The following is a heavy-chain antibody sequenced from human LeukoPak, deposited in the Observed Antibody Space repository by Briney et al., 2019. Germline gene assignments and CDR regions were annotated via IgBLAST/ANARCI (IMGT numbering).Heavy chain of an antibody. V-gene: IGHV3-48*03. CDR3: ASVGVGATYNWFDP. Sequence: GGSLRLSCAASGFTFSSYEMNWVRQAPGKGLEWVSYISSSGSTIYYADSVKGRFTISRDNAKNSLYLQMNSLRAEDTAVYYCASVGVGATYNWFDPWGQGTLVTVSS. J-gene: IGHJ5*02. CDR1: GFTFSSYE. D-gene: IGHD1-26*01. CDR2: ISSSGSTI.